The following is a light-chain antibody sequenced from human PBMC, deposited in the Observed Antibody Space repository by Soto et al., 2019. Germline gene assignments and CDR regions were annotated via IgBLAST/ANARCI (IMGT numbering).Light chain of an antibody. V-gene: IGKV1-5*01. Sequence: QMTTPPSPLSASVGARITTTCRASQSVSGWLAWFQKKQGKAPKVLIYDASSLESGVPSRFIGSGSGTEFTLTISSLHPYDFATYDCHHDNSYPVTFGQGTKVEIK. J-gene: IGKJ1*01. CDR1: QSVSGW. CDR3: HHDNSYPVT. CDR2: DAS.